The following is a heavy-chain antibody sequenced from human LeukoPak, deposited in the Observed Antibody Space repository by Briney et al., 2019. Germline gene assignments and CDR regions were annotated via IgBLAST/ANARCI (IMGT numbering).Heavy chain of an antibody. CDR3: AKGNGYSYGRYYFDY. J-gene: IGHJ4*02. CDR1: GFTFSSYA. Sequence: GGSLRLSCAASGFTFSSYAMGWVRQAPGKGLEWVSAITASGGNTYYADSVKGRFTTSRDNSKNTLYLQVNSLRAEDTAVYYCAKGNGYSYGRYYFDYWGQGTLVTVSS. V-gene: IGHV3-23*01. D-gene: IGHD5-18*01. CDR2: ITASGGNT.